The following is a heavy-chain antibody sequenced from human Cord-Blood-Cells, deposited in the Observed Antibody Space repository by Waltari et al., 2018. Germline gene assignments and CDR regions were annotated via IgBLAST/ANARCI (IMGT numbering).Heavy chain of an antibody. CDR2: IIPILGIA. Sequence: QVPLVQSAAEVKKPGSSVKVSCKASGGTFSCYAIRWVRQAPGKGLEWMGGIIPILGIANYAQKFQGRVTITADKSTSTAYMELSSLRSEDTAVYYCARGAPGFNWFDPWGQGTLVTVSS. V-gene: IGHV1-69*10. CDR1: GGTFSCYA. CDR3: ARGAPGFNWFDP. D-gene: IGHD6-25*01. J-gene: IGHJ5*02.